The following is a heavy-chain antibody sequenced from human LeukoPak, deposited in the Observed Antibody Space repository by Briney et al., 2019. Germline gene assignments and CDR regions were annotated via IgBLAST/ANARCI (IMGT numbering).Heavy chain of an antibody. V-gene: IGHV3-74*01. CDR2: MNSDGSST. J-gene: IGHJ4*02. CDR1: GFTLSSYW. CDR3: ARGRYRDGDYVDY. Sequence: GGSLRLSCAASGFTLSSYWMPWVRQAPGKGLVWVSRMNSDGSSTSYADSVKGRFTISRDNAKNTLYLQVNSLRAEDTAVYYCARGRYRDGDYVDYWGQGTLVIVSS. D-gene: IGHD5-12*01.